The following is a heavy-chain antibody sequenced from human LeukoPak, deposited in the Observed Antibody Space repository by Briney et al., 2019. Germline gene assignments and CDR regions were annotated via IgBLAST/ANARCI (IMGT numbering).Heavy chain of an antibody. Sequence: SETLSLTCTVSGGSVSSSYWSWIRQPPGKGLEWIGHIYYSGTTSGNTNYNPSLKSRVTISIDTAKNQFSLQVRSVTAADTAVYYCARDFLLQSEGLFDHWGQGTLVTVSS. V-gene: IGHV4-59*02. CDR1: GGSVSSSY. CDR2: IYYSGTTSGNT. D-gene: IGHD4-11*01. CDR3: ARDFLLQSEGLFDH. J-gene: IGHJ4*02.